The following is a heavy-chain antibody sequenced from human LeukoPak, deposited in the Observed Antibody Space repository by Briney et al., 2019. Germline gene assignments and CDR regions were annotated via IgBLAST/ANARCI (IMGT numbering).Heavy chain of an antibody. Sequence: GGSLRLSCAASGFSFSTYAMSWVRQAPGKGLEWVSLISGSGGSTYYADSVKGRFTISRDNSKNTLYLQMSSLRAEDTAVYFCAKDQPWGSFDSWGQGTLVTVSS. D-gene: IGHD7-27*01. V-gene: IGHV3-23*01. CDR3: AKDQPWGSFDS. CDR1: GFSFSTYA. CDR2: ISGSGGST. J-gene: IGHJ4*02.